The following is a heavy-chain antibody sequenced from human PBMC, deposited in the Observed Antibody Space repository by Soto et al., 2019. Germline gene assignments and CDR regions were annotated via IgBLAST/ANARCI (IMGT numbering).Heavy chain of an antibody. CDR3: ARDKSELFGGGSLNYGMDV. J-gene: IGHJ6*02. D-gene: IGHD2-15*01. CDR2: IIPIFGTA. V-gene: IGHV1-69*06. Sequence: QVQLVQSGAEVKKPGSSVKVSCKASGGTFSSYAISWVRQAPGQGLEWMGGIIPIFGTANYAQKFQGRVTITADKSTSTAYMELSSLRSEDTAVYYCARDKSELFGGGSLNYGMDVWGQGTTVTVSS. CDR1: GGTFSSYA.